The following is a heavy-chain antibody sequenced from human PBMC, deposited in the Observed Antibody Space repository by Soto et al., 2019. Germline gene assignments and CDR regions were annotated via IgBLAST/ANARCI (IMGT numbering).Heavy chain of an antibody. CDR2: ISLYSDGT. CDR3: ARVAPGAEAWFGP. V-gene: IGHV1-18*01. J-gene: IGHJ5*02. D-gene: IGHD2-2*01. CDR1: GYTFSNYG. Sequence: QVQLVQSGGEVKRPGASVKVSCKTSGYTFSNYGITWVRQAPGQPLEWLGWISLYSDGTNYAQKFQGRVSMTTDTSPTAAYMEPRSLRSDDTAVYDCARVAPGAEAWFGPWGHGTLVTASS.